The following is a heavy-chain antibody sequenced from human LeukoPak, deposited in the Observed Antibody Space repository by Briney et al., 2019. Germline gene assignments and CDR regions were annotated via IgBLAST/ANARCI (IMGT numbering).Heavy chain of an antibody. CDR1: GYTFTGYY. D-gene: IGHD2-21*02. CDR2: INPNSGGT. J-gene: IGHJ4*02. CDR3: ATEAYCGGDCSLYYFDY. V-gene: IGHV1-2*02. Sequence: ASVKVSCKASGYTFTGYYMHWVRQAPGQGLEWMGWINPNSGGTNYAQKFQGRVTMTRDTSISTAYMELGRLRSDDTAVYYCATEAYCGGDCSLYYFDYWGQGTLVTVSS.